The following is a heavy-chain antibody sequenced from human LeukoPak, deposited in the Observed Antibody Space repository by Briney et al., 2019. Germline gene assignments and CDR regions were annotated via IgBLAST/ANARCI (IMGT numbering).Heavy chain of an antibody. V-gene: IGHV3-23*01. CDR3: AKDIQTASYSSPPWYYMDV. Sequence: TGGSLRLSCAASGFTFSSYAMSWVRQAPGKGLEWVSAISGSGGSTYYADSVKGRFTISRDNSKNTLYLQMNSLRAEDTALYYCAKDIQTASYSSPPWYYMDVWGKGTTVTVSS. CDR2: ISGSGGST. CDR1: GFTFSSYA. D-gene: IGHD6-13*01. J-gene: IGHJ6*03.